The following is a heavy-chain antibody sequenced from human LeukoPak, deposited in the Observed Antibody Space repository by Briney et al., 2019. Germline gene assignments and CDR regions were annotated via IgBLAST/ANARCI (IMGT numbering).Heavy chain of an antibody. CDR1: GGTFSSYT. CDR3: ASTNYDILTGYPIYYFDY. CDR2: IIPIFGTA. J-gene: IGHJ4*02. Sequence: SVKVSCKASGGTFSSYTISWVRQAPGQGLEWMGRIIPIFGTANYAQKFQGRVTITTDESTSTAYMELSSLRSEDTAVYYCASTNYDILTGYPIYYFDYWGQGTLVTVSS. V-gene: IGHV1-69*05. D-gene: IGHD3-9*01.